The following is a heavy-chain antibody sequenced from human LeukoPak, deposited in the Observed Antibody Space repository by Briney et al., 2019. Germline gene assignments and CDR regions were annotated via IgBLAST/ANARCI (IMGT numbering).Heavy chain of an antibody. CDR2: ISNSETSV. D-gene: IGHD5-12*01. J-gene: IGHJ4*02. Sequence: GGSLRLSCAASGFIFSGYYMTWVRQAPGKGLEWVSYISNSETSVDYADSVKGRFTISRDNAKNSLYLQMNSLRAEDTAVYYCARLSSYRYSGYDVFDFWGQGTLVTVSS. CDR3: ARLSSYRYSGYDVFDF. V-gene: IGHV3-11*01. CDR1: GFIFSGYY.